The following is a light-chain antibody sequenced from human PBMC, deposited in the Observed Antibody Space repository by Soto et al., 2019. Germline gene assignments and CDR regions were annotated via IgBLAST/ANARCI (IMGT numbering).Light chain of an antibody. J-gene: IGKJ1*01. CDR3: QQYVNSRWT. CDR2: GAS. CDR1: QSVSSNY. Sequence: EIVLTQSPGTLSLSPGERATLSCRPSQSVSSNYLAWYQQRPGQAPRLLIYGASSRATGIPDRFGGSGSGTDFSLSISRVEPEDSAVYYCQQYVNSRWTFGQGTKV. V-gene: IGKV3-20*01.